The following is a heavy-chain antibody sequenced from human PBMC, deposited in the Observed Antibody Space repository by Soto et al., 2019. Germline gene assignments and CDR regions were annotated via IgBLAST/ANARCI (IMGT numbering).Heavy chain of an antibody. D-gene: IGHD1-26*01. CDR2: ISGSGGST. J-gene: IGHJ6*02. Sequence: GGSLRLSCAASGFTFSSYAISWVRQAPGKGLEWVSAISGSGGSTYYADSVKGRFTISRDNSKNTLYLQMNSLRAEDTAVYYCAKDRMYSGSSLDYYGMDVWGQGTTVTVSS. V-gene: IGHV3-23*01. CDR1: GFTFSSYA. CDR3: AKDRMYSGSSLDYYGMDV.